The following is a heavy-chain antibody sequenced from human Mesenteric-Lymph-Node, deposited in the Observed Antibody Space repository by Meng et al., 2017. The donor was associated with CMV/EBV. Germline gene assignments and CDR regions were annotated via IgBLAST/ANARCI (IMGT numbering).Heavy chain of an antibody. D-gene: IGHD3-10*01. J-gene: IGHJ5*01. CDR1: FNFRTFA. CDR2: IRGDGALT. V-gene: IGHV3-23*01. Sequence: FNFRTFAMSWVRQAPGKGLEWVSTIRGDGALTYYSESVKGRFTISRDNSMNTLYLQMNSLRAEDTAIYYCARITMVVFVVSTWGFDSWAQGTLVTVSS. CDR3: ARITMVVFVVSTWGFDS.